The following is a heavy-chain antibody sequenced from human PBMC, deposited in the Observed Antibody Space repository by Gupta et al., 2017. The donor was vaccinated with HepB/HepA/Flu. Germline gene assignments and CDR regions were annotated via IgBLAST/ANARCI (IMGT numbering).Heavy chain of an antibody. J-gene: IGHJ4*02. CDR2: IKEDGSEK. D-gene: IGHD3-3*01. V-gene: IGHV3-7*01. Sequence: EVQLVESGGGLVQPGGSLRLSCAASGFTFSNYWMSWVRQAPGKGLEWVANIKEDGSEKYYVDSVKGRFTISRDNAKNSLYLQINSLRAEDTAVYYCARDRSGPDYWGQGTLVTVSS. CDR1: GFTFSNYW. CDR3: ARDRSGPDY.